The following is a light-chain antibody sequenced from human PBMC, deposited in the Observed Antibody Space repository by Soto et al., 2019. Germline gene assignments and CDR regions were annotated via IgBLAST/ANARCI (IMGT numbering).Light chain of an antibody. CDR2: KAS. Sequence: DIKMTQSPSTLSGSVGDRVTITCRASQTISSWLAWYQQKPGKAPKLLIYKASTLKSGVPSRFSGSGSGTDFTLTISSLQPDDFATYYCQHYNSYSEAFGQGTKVELK. CDR3: QHYNSYSEA. J-gene: IGKJ1*01. V-gene: IGKV1-5*03. CDR1: QTISSW.